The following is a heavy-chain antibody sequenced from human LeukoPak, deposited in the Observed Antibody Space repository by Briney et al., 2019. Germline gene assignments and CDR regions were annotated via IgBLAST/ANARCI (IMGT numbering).Heavy chain of an antibody. CDR3: ARALVLTGTTSCDY. V-gene: IGHV4-31*03. Sequence: PSETLSLTCPVSGGSISRGGYYWSWIRQHPGKGLDWIGYIYYSGSTYYNPSLKSRVTISVDTSKNQSSLKMSSVTAADTAVYYCARALVLTGTTSCDYWGQGTLVSVSS. D-gene: IGHD1-7*01. CDR2: IYYSGST. CDR1: GGSISRGGYY. J-gene: IGHJ4*02.